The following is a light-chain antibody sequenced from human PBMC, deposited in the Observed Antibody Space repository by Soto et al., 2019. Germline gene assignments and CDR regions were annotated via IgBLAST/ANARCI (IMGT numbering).Light chain of an antibody. Sequence: DIQLTQSPSSLSASVGDSVTITRRTSQSISNYLNWYQQKPGKVPKVMIYAASSLQSGVPSRFSGSGSGTDCTLTISSLQPEDVATYYCQQRYSAPLTFGGGTKVDIK. J-gene: IGKJ4*01. CDR1: QSISNY. CDR2: AAS. V-gene: IGKV1-39*01. CDR3: QQRYSAPLT.